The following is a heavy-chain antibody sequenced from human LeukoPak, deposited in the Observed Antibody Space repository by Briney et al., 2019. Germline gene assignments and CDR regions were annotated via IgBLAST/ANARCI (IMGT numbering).Heavy chain of an antibody. D-gene: IGHD5-18*01. CDR1: GFIFNNYA. J-gene: IGHJ4*02. V-gene: IGHV3-30*02. CDR2: IRNDGNKY. Sequence: GGSLRLSCAASGFIFNNYAMSWVRQSPGKGLDWVAFIRNDGNKYNYAESVKGRFTISRDNSKNTLYLQMDSLSAEDTAVYYCVKVDTWGQGTLVTVSS. CDR3: VKVDT.